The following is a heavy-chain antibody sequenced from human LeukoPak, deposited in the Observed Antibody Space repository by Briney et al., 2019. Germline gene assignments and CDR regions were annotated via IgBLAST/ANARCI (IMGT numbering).Heavy chain of an antibody. D-gene: IGHD2-21*01. CDR1: EFTFSSYW. J-gene: IGHJ4*02. V-gene: IGHV3-74*01. Sequence: PGGSLRLSCAASEFTFSSYWMHWVRQAPGKGLVWVSRIKGDGSSTTYADSVKGRFTISRDNAKNTLYLQMNSLTAEDTAVYYCARGAYCGXXXPLXXXLXWGRGTLVTVSS. CDR3: ARGAYCGXXXPLXXXLX. CDR2: IKGDGSST.